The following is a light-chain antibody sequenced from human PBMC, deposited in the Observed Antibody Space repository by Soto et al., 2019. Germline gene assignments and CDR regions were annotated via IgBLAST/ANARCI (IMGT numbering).Light chain of an antibody. CDR1: LNFSRNY. CDR3: QQTYTPPLT. CDR2: GAS. V-gene: IGKV3-20*01. Sequence: DIVLTQSPGTLSLSPGDRATLSCRASLNFSRNYLTWYQQKPGQAPRLLIYGASSRATGIPDRFSGSGSGTDFTLTVSRLEPEDFATYFCQQTYTPPLTFGGGTKVE. J-gene: IGKJ4*01.